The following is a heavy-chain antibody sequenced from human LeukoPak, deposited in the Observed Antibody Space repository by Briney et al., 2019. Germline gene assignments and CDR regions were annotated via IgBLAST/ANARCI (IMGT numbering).Heavy chain of an antibody. CDR3: ASYDILTGYYHIDY. Sequence: GTLRLSCAASGLTFSSYGMSWVRQAPGKGLEWVSAVSGSGGSTYYADSVKGRFTISRDNAKNSLYLQMNSLRAEDTAVYYCASYDILTGYYHIDYWGQGTLVTVSS. V-gene: IGHV3-23*01. CDR2: VSGSGGST. D-gene: IGHD3-9*01. J-gene: IGHJ4*02. CDR1: GLTFSSYG.